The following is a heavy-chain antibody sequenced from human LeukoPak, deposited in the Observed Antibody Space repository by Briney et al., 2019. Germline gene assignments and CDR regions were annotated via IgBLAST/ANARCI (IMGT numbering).Heavy chain of an antibody. J-gene: IGHJ4*02. D-gene: IGHD3-10*01. CDR3: AREGLVWFGESTESFFDY. CDR1: GYTFTSYG. CDR2: ISVYNGNT. Sequence: ASVKVSCKASGYTFTSYGISWVRQAPGQGLEWMGWISVYNGNTNYAQKLQGRVTMTTDTSTSTAYMELRSLRSDDTAVYYCAREGLVWFGESTESFFDYWAQGTLVTVSS. V-gene: IGHV1-18*04.